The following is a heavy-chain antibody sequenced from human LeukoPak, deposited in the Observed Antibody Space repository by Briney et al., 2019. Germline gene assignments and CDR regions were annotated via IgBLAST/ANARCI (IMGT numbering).Heavy chain of an antibody. CDR2: TYYRSKWYN. CDR1: GDSVSSNSAA. CDR3: ARDRVVPAAMDYYYGMDV. J-gene: IGHJ6*02. D-gene: IGHD2-2*01. V-gene: IGHV6-1*01. Sequence: SQTLSLTCAISGDSVSSNSAAWNWIRKSPSRGLEWLGRTYYRSKWYNDYAVSVKSRITINPDTSKNQFSLQLNSVTPEDTAVYYCARDRVVPAAMDYYYGMDVWGQGTTVTVSS.